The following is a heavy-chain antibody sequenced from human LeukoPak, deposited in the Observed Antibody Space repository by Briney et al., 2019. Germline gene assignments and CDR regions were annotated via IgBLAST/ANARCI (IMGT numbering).Heavy chain of an antibody. D-gene: IGHD3-22*01. J-gene: IGHJ4*02. Sequence: SGGSLRLSCAASGFTFSSYAMSWVRQAPGKGLEWVSAISGSGGSTYYADSVKGRFTISRDNSKNTLYLQMNSLRAEDTAVYYCAKRGDYYDSSGYYDQYYFDYWGQGTLVTVSS. CDR2: ISGSGGST. CDR3: AKRGDYYDSSGYYDQYYFDY. V-gene: IGHV3-23*01. CDR1: GFTFSSYA.